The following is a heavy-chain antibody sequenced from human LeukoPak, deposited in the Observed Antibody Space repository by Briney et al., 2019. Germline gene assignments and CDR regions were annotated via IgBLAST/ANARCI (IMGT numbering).Heavy chain of an antibody. D-gene: IGHD3-10*01. CDR3: ARDQGVRGVIGY. J-gene: IGHJ4*02. V-gene: IGHV1-69*05. CDR1: GGTFSSYA. Sequence: SVKVSCKASGGTFSSYAISWVRRAPGQGLEWMGGIIPIFGTANYAQKFQGRVTMTRDTSTSTVYMELSSLRSEDTAVYYCARDQGVRGVIGYWGQGTLVTVSS. CDR2: IIPIFGTA.